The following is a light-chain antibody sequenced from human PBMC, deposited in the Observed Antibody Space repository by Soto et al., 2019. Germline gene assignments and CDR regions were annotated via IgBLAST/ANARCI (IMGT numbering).Light chain of an antibody. J-gene: IGKJ1*01. V-gene: IGKV1-27*01. CDR1: PRISNF. CDR3: QRYTSVPRT. Sequence: DIQMTQSPSSLSASVGDRVTITCRASPRISNFLAWYQQKPGKVPKLLIFAASTLQSGVPSRFSGSGSGTDFTLTITSLQTEDVATYYCQRYTSVPRTFGQGTKVEIK. CDR2: AAS.